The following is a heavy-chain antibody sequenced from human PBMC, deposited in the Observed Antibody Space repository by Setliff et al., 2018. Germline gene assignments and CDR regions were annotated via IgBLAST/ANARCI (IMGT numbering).Heavy chain of an antibody. CDR1: GFTFNNFA. D-gene: IGHD3-10*01. J-gene: IGHJ4*02. V-gene: IGHV3-21*01. CDR2: ISSRSTYI. Sequence: PGGSLRLSCVASGFTFNNFAFNWVRQAPGKGLEWVSSISSRSTYIYYADSVKGRFTISRDNAKNSLSLQMNNLRTEDTAVYYCFGAGTCSYWGQGTLVTVSS. CDR3: FGAGTCSY.